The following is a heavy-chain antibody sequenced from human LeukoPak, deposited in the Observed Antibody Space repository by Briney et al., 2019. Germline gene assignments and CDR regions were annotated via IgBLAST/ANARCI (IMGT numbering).Heavy chain of an antibody. D-gene: IGHD3-22*01. J-gene: IGHJ4*02. V-gene: IGHV3-30*18. Sequence: GRSLRLSCAASGFTFSSYGMHWVRQAPGKGLEWVAVISYDGRNKYYADSVKGRFTISRDNSKNTLYLQMNSLRAEDTAVYYCAKDMDYYDSSGYYRLPNIDYWGQGTLVTVSS. CDR3: AKDMDYYDSSGYYRLPNIDY. CDR1: GFTFSSYG. CDR2: ISYDGRNK.